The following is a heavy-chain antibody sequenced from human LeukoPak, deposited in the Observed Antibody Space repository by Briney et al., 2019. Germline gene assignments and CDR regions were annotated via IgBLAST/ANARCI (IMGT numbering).Heavy chain of an antibody. CDR1: GFTFSSYA. J-gene: IGHJ4*02. CDR2: ISGSGGST. D-gene: IGHD3-10*01. CDR3: AKEPWFGELLKESYYFDY. Sequence: PGGSLRLSCAASGFTFSSYAMSWVRQAPGKGLEWVSAISGSGGSTYYADSVKGRFTISRDNSKNTLYLQMNSLRAEDTAVYYCAKEPWFGELLKESYYFDYWGQGTLVTVSS. V-gene: IGHV3-23*01.